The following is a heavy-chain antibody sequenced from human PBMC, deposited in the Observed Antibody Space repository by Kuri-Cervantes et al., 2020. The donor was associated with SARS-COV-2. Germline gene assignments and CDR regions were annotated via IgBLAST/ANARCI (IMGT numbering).Heavy chain of an antibody. CDR3: ARLVVPAAPSDY. CDR1: GFTFSSYA. J-gene: IGHJ4*02. Sequence: LSLTCGGSGFTFSSYAIHWVRQAPGKGLEWVALTSYDGSNKFYADSVKGRFTISRDNSKNTLYLQMNSLRAEDTAVYYCARLVVPAAPSDYWGQGTLVTVSS. V-gene: IGHV3-30*03. D-gene: IGHD2-2*01. CDR2: TSYDGSNK.